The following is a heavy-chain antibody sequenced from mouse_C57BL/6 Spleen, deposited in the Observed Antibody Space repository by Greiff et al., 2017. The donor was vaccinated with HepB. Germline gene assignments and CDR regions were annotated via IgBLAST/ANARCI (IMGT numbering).Heavy chain of an antibody. CDR2: IDPETGGT. Sequence: VQLVESGAELVRPGASVTLSCKASGYTFTDYEMHWVKQTPVHGLEWIGAIDPETGGTAYNQKFKGKAILTADKSSSTAYMELRSLTSEDSAVYYCTKIYYGNYRAWFAYWGQGTLVTVSA. D-gene: IGHD2-1*01. V-gene: IGHV1-15*01. CDR3: TKIYYGNYRAWFAY. J-gene: IGHJ3*01. CDR1: GYTFTDYE.